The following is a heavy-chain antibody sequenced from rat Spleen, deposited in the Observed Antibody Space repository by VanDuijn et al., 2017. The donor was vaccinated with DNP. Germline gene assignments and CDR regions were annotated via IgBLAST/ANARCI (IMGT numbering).Heavy chain of an antibody. CDR1: GYSITSNY. D-gene: IGHD1-4*01. V-gene: IGHV3-1*01. Sequence: EVQLQESGPGLVKPSQSLSLTCSVTGYSITSNYWGWIRKFPGNKMEYIGHITYSGTTNYNPSLKSRISITSDTSKKQFFLQVNSVTTEDTATYHCARWPGYNPPYAMDAWGQGTSVTVSS. CDR3: ARWPGYNPPYAMDA. CDR2: ITYSGTT. J-gene: IGHJ4*01.